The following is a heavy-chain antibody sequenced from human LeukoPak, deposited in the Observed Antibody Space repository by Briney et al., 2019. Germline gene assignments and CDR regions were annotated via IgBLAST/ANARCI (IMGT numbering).Heavy chain of an antibody. V-gene: IGHV3-74*01. Sequence: PGGSLRLSCAASGFTFSSYWMHWVRQAPGKGLVWVSRINSDGSSTSYADSVKGRFTISRDNSKNTLYLQMNSLTVEDTAIYYCAKATGTLGNWGQGTLVTVSA. CDR3: AKATGTLGN. CDR1: GFTFSSYW. J-gene: IGHJ4*02. CDR2: INSDGSST. D-gene: IGHD1-1*01.